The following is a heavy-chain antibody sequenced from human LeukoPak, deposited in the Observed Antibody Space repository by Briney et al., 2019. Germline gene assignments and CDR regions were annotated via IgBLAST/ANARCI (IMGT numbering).Heavy chain of an antibody. CDR3: AKSTIVVVPAAIPENAFDI. V-gene: IGHV1-18*01. CDR1: GFTFTSYG. J-gene: IGHJ3*02. Sequence: ASVKVSCKASGFTFTSYGISWVRQAPGQGLEWMGWISAYNGNTYYAQKFQGRVTMTTDTSTSTAYMELRSLRSDDTAVYYCAKSTIVVVPAAIPENAFDIWGQGTMVTVSS. CDR2: ISAYNGNT. D-gene: IGHD2-2*02.